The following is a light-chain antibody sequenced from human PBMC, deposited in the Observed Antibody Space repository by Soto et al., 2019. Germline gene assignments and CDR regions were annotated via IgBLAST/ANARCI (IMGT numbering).Light chain of an antibody. CDR2: RNN. CDR3: ATWDDSLNGFYV. Sequence: QSVLTQPPSTSETPGQGVTISCSGSTSNIGSNYVYWYQQLPGTAPKLLIYRNNQRPSGVPDRFSGSKSGTSASLAISGLRSYDVADYFCATWDDSLNGFYVFGTGTKVTVL. CDR1: TSNIGSNY. V-gene: IGLV1-47*01. J-gene: IGLJ1*01.